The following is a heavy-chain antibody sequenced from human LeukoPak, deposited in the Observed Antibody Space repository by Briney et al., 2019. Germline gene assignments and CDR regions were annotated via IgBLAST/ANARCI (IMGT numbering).Heavy chain of an antibody. D-gene: IGHD5-18*01. Sequence: GASVKVSCKASGYTFTGYYMHWVRQAPGQGLEWMGWINPNSGGTNYAQKFQGRVTMTRDTSISTAYLELSRLRSDDTAVYYCARWVYSYGYAPNFDYWGQGTLVTVSS. CDR3: ARWVYSYGYAPNFDY. CDR2: INPNSGGT. CDR1: GYTFTGYY. J-gene: IGHJ4*02. V-gene: IGHV1-2*02.